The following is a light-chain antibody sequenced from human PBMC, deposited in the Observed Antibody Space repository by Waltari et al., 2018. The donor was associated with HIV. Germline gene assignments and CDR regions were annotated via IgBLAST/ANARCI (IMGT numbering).Light chain of an antibody. CDR3: TAYKYSTRSYV. CDR1: SNDVGDYNH. Sequence: QPALTQPASVSGSPGQSLTISCIGSSNDVGDYNHVAWYQQHPDKAPKLLIYDVTNRPPGVSNRFSCSKSGNTASLAISGLQAEDEADYFCTAYKYSTRSYVFGTGTKVTVL. J-gene: IGLJ1*01. V-gene: IGLV2-14*03. CDR2: DVT.